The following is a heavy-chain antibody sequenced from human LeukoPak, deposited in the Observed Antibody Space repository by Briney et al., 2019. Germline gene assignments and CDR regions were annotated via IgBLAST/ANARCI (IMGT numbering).Heavy chain of an antibody. CDR2: ISGSGGST. CDR3: AREWTATIGYYGMDV. J-gene: IGHJ6*02. CDR1: GFTFSSYW. Sequence: GGSLRLSCAASGFTFSSYWMNWARQAPGKGLEWVSSISGSGGSTSYADSVKGRVTISRDNSKSTLFLQMNSLRVEDTAVYYCAREWTATIGYYGMDVWGQGTTVTVSS. D-gene: IGHD1-7*01. V-gene: IGHV3-23*01.